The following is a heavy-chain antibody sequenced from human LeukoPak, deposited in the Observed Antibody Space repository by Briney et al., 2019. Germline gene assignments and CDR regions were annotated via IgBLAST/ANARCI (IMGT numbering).Heavy chain of an antibody. CDR1: GFTSSSSG. CDR2: IQHDGTKT. Sequence: GGSLRLSCAASGFTSSSSGMHWVRQAPGRGLEWVAFIQHDGTKTYYADSVKGRFTISRDSSENTLYLQMNILRTDDTAVYYCAKGAFVRLGELSPHWGQGTLVTVSS. CDR3: AKGAFVRLGELSPH. J-gene: IGHJ4*02. V-gene: IGHV3-30*02. D-gene: IGHD3-16*02.